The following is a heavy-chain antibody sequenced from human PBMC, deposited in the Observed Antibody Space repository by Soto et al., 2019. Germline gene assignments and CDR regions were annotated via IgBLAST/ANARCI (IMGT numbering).Heavy chain of an antibody. Sequence: QVQLVQSGAEVRKPGSSVKLSCKASGGTFSSSAFSWVRQAPGQGLEWMGGIMPIFRTPDYAQKFQGRVTITADESTSTAYMELSSLRSEDTAIYFCARDKDRQQLGGNYYYIMDVWGQGTTVTVSS. CDR2: IMPIFRTP. CDR1: GGTFSSSA. D-gene: IGHD3-3*02. V-gene: IGHV1-69*12. CDR3: ARDKDRQQLGGNYYYIMDV. J-gene: IGHJ6*02.